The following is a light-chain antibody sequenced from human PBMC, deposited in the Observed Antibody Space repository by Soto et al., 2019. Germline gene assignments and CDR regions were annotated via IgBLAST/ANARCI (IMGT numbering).Light chain of an antibody. CDR3: QQYNSYSPWT. CDR1: QGISNY. V-gene: IGKV1-27*01. J-gene: IGKJ1*01. CDR2: AAS. Sequence: DIQMTQSPSSLSASVGDRVTITSRASQGISNYLAWYQQKPGKVPKLLIYAASTLQSGVPSRFSGSGSGTEFTLTISSLQPDDFATYYCQQYNSYSPWTFGQGTKVDIK.